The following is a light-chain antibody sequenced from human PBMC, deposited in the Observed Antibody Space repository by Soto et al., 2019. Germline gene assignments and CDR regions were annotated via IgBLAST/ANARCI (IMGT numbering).Light chain of an antibody. CDR3: QHYNNLPPFT. V-gene: IGKV1-33*01. J-gene: IGKJ3*01. CDR2: GAS. Sequence: DIQMTQSPSSLSASVGARVSITCQASQDIGTSLSWFQHKPGRAPKLLIYGASYLETGVPSRFRGSGSGTDFTFTITVLQPEDIATYYCQHYNNLPPFTFGPGTIVDIK. CDR1: QDIGTS.